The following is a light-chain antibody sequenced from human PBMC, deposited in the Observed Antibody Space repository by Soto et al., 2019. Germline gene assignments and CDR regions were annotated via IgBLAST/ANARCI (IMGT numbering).Light chain of an antibody. CDR1: QRISSY. V-gene: IGKV1-39*01. CDR3: QQSYSRPLT. J-gene: IGKJ5*01. CDR2: AAS. Sequence: EIRTNQSAAFVSGSNGDRVTXTCRASQRISSYLNWYQQKPGKAPKLLIYAASIWKSGVPSRFSASGSGTDFTLTISSLQPEYFATYYCQQSYSRPLTFGQ.